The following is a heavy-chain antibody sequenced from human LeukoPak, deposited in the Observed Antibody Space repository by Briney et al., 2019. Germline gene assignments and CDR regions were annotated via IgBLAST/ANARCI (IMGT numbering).Heavy chain of an antibody. CDR1: GGTFSSYA. V-gene: IGHV1-69*13. D-gene: IGHD2-2*01. CDR2: IIPIFGTA. CDR3: ARAVVPAAYTYYYYYYMDV. J-gene: IGHJ6*03. Sequence: SVKVSCKASGGTFSSYAISWVRQAPGQGLEWMGGIIPIFGTANYAQKFQGRVTITADESTSTAYMELRNLRSDDTAVYYCARAVVPAAYTYYYYYYMDVWGKGTTVTVSS.